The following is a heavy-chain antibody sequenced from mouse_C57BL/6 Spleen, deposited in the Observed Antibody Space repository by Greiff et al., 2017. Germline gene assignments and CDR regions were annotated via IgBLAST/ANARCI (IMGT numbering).Heavy chain of an antibody. CDR1: GYTFTSYW. V-gene: IGHV1-52*01. D-gene: IGHD2-2*01. CDR2: IDPSDSET. J-gene: IGHJ2*01. CDR3: ARGGYPYYFDY. Sequence: QVQLQQPGAELVRPGSSVKLSCKASGYTFTSYWMHWVKQRPIQGLEWIGNIDPSDSETHYTQKFKDKATLTVDKSSSTAYMQLSSLTSEDSAVYYCARGGYPYYFDYWGQGTTLTVSS.